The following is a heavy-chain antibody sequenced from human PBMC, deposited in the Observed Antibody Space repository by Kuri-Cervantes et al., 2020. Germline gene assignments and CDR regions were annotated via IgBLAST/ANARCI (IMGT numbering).Heavy chain of an antibody. Sequence: SLKISCAASGFTFSSYAMHWVRQAPGKGLEWVSGISWNSGSIGYADSVKGRFTISRDNSKNTLYLQMNSLRAEDTAVYYCAKIGMTTVTRGAFDIWGQGTMVTVSS. CDR3: AKIGMTTVTRGAFDI. CDR1: GFTFSSYA. V-gene: IGHV3-9*01. CDR2: ISWNSGSI. D-gene: IGHD4-17*01. J-gene: IGHJ3*02.